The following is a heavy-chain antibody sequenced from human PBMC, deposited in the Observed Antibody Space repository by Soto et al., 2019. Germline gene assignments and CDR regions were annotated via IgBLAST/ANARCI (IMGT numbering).Heavy chain of an antibody. J-gene: IGHJ4*02. Sequence: SETLSLTCAFSGFSFTSNNLLTWVRPPPGQGLEWIGEIYRTGSTNYNPSLKSRVTISLDKSENQFSLKVTSLTAADTAVYYCASRDPGTSVDYWGQGTLVTVS. V-gene: IGHV4-4*02. CDR2: IYRTGST. CDR1: GFSFTSNNL. CDR3: ASRDPGTSVDY. D-gene: IGHD1-7*01.